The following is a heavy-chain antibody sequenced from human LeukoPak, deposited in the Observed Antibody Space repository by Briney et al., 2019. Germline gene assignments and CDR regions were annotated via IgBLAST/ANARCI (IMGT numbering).Heavy chain of an antibody. CDR1: GGSISSYY. D-gene: IGHD3-22*01. J-gene: IGHJ3*02. CDR3: ARDTETQYYYDSSGYPPRGDAFDI. Sequence: SETLSLTCTVSGGSISSYYWSWIRQPAGKGLEWIGRIYTSGSTNYNPSLKSRVTISVDTSKNQFSLKLSSVTAADTAVYYCARDTETQYYYDSSGYPPRGDAFDIWGQGTMVTVSS. CDR2: IYTSGST. V-gene: IGHV4-4*07.